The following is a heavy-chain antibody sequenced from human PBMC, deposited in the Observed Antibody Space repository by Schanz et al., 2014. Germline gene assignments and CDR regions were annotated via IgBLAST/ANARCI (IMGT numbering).Heavy chain of an antibody. V-gene: IGHV4-34*01. D-gene: IGHD6-13*01. Sequence: QVQLQQWGAGLLKPSETLSLTCAVYGESFSGYYWSWIRQPPGKGLEWIGEINHSGNTNYNPSLKSRVTISVTPSKNQFSLKLTSVTAADTAVYYCARRLLGGRIATSQARDRYLDYWGQGILVTVSS. CDR3: ARRLLGGRIATSQARDRYLDY. CDR1: GESFSGYY. J-gene: IGHJ4*02. CDR2: INHSGNT.